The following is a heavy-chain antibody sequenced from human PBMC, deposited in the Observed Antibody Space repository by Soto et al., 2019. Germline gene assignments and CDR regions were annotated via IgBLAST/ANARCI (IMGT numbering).Heavy chain of an antibody. CDR2: ISATGTTT. CDR3: STYSSPFDY. D-gene: IGHD6-13*01. Sequence: EVQLMESGEGLVQPGGSLRLSCAASEFSFSSYALNWVRQAPGKGLEWVSAISATGTTTYYADSVKGRFTISRDNSKRTRFIQKDSLSPEDTAVYYCSTYSSPFDYWGQGTLVTVSS. J-gene: IGHJ4*02. V-gene: IGHV3-23*01. CDR1: EFSFSSYA.